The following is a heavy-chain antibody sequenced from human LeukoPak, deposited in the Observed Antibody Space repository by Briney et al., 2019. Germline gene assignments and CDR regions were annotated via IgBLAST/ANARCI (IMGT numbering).Heavy chain of an antibody. J-gene: IGHJ5*02. V-gene: IGHV4-31*03. CDR3: AREYGSGLVGWFDP. CDR2: IYYSGST. D-gene: IGHD3-10*01. CDR1: GGSISSGGYY. Sequence: SQTLSLTCTVSGGSISSGGYYWSWIRQHPGKGLECIGYIYYSGSTYYNPSLKSRVTISVDTSKNQFSLKLSSVPAADTAVYYCAREYGSGLVGWFDPWGQGTLVTVSS.